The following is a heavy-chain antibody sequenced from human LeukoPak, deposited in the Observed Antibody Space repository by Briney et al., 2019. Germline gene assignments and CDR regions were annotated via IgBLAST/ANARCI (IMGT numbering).Heavy chain of an antibody. Sequence: TSETLSLTCTVSGGSISSGGYYWSWIRQHPGKGLEWIGYIYYSGSTYYNPSLKSRVTISVDTSKNQFSLKLSSVTAADTAVYYCARATEYYDFWSGYYTGIKGPLGEYFDYWGQGTLVTVSS. D-gene: IGHD3-3*01. CDR1: GGSISSGGYY. J-gene: IGHJ4*02. V-gene: IGHV4-31*03. CDR3: ARATEYYDFWSGYYTGIKGPLGEYFDY. CDR2: IYYSGST.